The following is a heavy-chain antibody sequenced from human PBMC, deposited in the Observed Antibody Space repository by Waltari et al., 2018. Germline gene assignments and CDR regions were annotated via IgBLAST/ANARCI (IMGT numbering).Heavy chain of an antibody. CDR2: ISSSISTI. J-gene: IGHJ6*02. CDR1: GFTFSSYS. CDR3: ARGLPYGSGSYFHYGMDV. V-gene: IGHV3-48*01. Sequence: EVQLVESGGGLVQPGGSLRLSCAASGFTFSSYSMNWVRQAPGKGLEWVSYISSSISTIYYADSVKGRFTISRDNAKNSLYLQMNSLRAEDTAVYYCARGLPYGSGSYFHYGMDVWGQGTTVTVSS. D-gene: IGHD3-10*01.